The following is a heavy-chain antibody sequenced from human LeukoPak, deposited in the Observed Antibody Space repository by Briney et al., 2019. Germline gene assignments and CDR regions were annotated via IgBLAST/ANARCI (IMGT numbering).Heavy chain of an antibody. CDR3: VKVSMGYYEY. CDR1: GFTLSTNS. CDR2: ITSNGGST. V-gene: IGHV3-64D*08. D-gene: IGHD2/OR15-2a*01. J-gene: IGHJ4*02. Sequence: PGGSLRLSCSASGFTLSTNSMHWVRQAPGKGLEFVSAITSNGGSTYYADSVKGRFTISRDNSKNTLYLQMSSLRAEDTAVYYCVKVSMGYYEYWGQGTLVTVSS.